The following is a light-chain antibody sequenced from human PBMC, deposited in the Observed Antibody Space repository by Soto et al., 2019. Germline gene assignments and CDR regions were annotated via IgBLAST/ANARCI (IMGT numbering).Light chain of an antibody. CDR3: QAYDYSLTASV. J-gene: IGLJ3*02. CDR1: SSNLGAGYD. V-gene: IGLV1-40*01. CDR2: GNR. Sequence: QAVVTQPPSVSGAPGQRGTLSCTGNSSNLGAGYDVHWYQQLPGAAPKLVIFGNRNRPSGVPERFSGSKSGTSASLAITGLQAEDEADYYCQAYDYSLTASVFGGGTQLTVL.